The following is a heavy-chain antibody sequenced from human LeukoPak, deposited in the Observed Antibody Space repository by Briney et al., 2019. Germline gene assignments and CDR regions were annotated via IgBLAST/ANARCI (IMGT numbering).Heavy chain of an antibody. D-gene: IGHD1-26*01. CDR3: ARLRGTYYWYFDY. J-gene: IGHJ4*02. V-gene: IGHV4-39*01. CDR1: GGSLISDNFY. Sequence: SETLSLTCAVSGGSLISDNFYWGWTRQPPGKGLEWIGSIYYSGSTYYNPSLNSRVTISVDTSKNRFSLKLSSVTAADTAVYSCARLRGTYYWYFDYWGQGTLVTVSS. CDR2: IYYSGST.